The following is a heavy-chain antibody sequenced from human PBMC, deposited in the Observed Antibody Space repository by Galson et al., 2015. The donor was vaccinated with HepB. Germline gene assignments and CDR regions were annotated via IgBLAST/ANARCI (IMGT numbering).Heavy chain of an antibody. J-gene: IGHJ4*02. CDR3: ARDDMTYYYDSSGYCLDY. CDR1: GGTFSSYA. CDR2: IIPIFGTA. Sequence: SVKVSCKASGGTFSSYAISWVRQAPGQGLEWMGGIIPIFGTANYAQKFQGRVTITADKSTSTAYMELSSLRSEDTAVYYCARDDMTYYYDSSGYCLDYWGQGTLVTVSS. D-gene: IGHD3-22*01. V-gene: IGHV1-69*06.